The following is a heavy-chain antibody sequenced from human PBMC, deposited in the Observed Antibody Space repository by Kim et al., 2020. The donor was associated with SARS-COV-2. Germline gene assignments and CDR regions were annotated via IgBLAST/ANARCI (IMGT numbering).Heavy chain of an antibody. CDR2: ISGSGGST. D-gene: IGHD1-1*01. Sequence: WGSLRLSCAASGFTFSSYAMSWVRQAPGKGLELVSAISGSGGSTYYDDSVKGRFTISRDNSKNTLYLQMNSLRAAATAVYYCATVRYNWTAPLFDYCGQG. CDR1: GFTFSSYA. CDR3: ATVRYNWTAPLFDY. V-gene: IGHV3-23*01. J-gene: IGHJ4*02.